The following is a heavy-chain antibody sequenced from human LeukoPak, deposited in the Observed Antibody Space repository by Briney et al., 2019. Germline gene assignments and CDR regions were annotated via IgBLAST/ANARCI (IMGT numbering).Heavy chain of an antibody. V-gene: IGHV1-18*04. D-gene: IGHD5-12*01. CDR3: ARDLGATIPHYYYYYGMDV. CDR2: ISAYNGNT. CDR1: GYTSTSYG. J-gene: IGHJ6*02. Sequence: GASVKVSCKASGYTSTSYGISWVRQAPGQGLEWMGWISAYNGNTNYAQKLQGRVTMTTDTSTSTAYMELRSLRSDDTAVYYCARDLGATIPHYYYYYGMDVWGQGTTVTVSS.